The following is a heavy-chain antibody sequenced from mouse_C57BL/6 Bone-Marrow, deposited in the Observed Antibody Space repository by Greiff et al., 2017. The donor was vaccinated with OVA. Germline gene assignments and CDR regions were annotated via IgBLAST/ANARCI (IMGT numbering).Heavy chain of an antibody. CDR3: VLLRFYYIDY. CDR1: GYTFTSYG. Sequence: QVQLQQPGAELARPGASVKLSCKASGYTFTSYGISWVKQRTGQGLEWIGEIYPRSGNTYYNEKFKGKATLTADKSSSTAYMELRGLSSEDSAVYFYVLLRFYYIDYWGQGTTLTVSS. CDR2: IYPRSGNT. D-gene: IGHD1-1*01. J-gene: IGHJ2*01. V-gene: IGHV1-81*01.